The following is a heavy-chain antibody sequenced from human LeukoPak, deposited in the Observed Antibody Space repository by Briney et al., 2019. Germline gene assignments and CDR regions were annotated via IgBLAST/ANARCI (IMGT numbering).Heavy chain of an antibody. CDR1: GFSFSNFW. D-gene: IGHD1-1*01. J-gene: IGHJ4*02. V-gene: IGHV3-7*04. Sequence: GGSLRLSCATSGFSFSNFWMSWVRQAPGRGLQWVANIHPEGNEKYHVESVTGRFIISRDNARNLLFLQMNGLRVEDTAVYYCARGDDFSGDHWGQGTLVTVSS. CDR3: ARGDDFSGDH. CDR2: IHPEGNEK.